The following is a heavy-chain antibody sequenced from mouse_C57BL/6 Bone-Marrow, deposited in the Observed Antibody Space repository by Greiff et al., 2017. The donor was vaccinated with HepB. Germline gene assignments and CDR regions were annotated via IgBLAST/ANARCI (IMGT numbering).Heavy chain of an antibody. D-gene: IGHD1-1*01. V-gene: IGHV1-54*01. CDR3: ARSHITTVVVYFDV. J-gene: IGHJ1*03. Sequence: QVQLQQSGAELVRPGTSVKVSCKASGYAFTNYLIEWVKQRPGQGLEWIGVINPGSGGTNYNEKFKGKATLTADKSSSTAYMQLSSLTSEDSAVYFCARSHITTVVVYFDVWGTGTTVTVSS. CDR2: INPGSGGT. CDR1: GYAFTNYL.